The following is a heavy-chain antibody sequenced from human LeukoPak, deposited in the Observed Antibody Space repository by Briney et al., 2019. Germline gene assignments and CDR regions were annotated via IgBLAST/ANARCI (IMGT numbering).Heavy chain of an antibody. Sequence: GESLKISCKGSGYSFSSYWVVWVRQMPGKGLEWMGIIYPGDSDTRYSPSFQGQVTISADKSISTAYLQWSSLKASDTAMYYCARLWSLVGIAAAALPDYWGQGTLVTVSS. CDR3: ARLWSLVGIAAAALPDY. J-gene: IGHJ4*02. CDR1: GYSFSSYW. CDR2: IYPGDSDT. V-gene: IGHV5-51*01. D-gene: IGHD6-13*01.